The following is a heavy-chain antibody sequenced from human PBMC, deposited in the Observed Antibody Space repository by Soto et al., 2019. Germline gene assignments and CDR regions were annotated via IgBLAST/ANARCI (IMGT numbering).Heavy chain of an antibody. V-gene: IGHV4-59*08. J-gene: IGHJ5*02. Sequence: PSETLSLTCTVSGGSISSYYWSWIRQPPGKGLEWIGYIYYSGSTNYNPSLKSRVTISVDTSKNQFSLKLSSVTAADTAVYYCARQEDSSGYYWFDPWGQGTLVTVSS. CDR1: GGSISSYY. CDR3: ARQEDSSGYYWFDP. D-gene: IGHD3-22*01. CDR2: IYYSGST.